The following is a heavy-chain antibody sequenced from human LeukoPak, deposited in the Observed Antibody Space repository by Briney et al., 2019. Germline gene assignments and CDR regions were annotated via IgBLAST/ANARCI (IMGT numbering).Heavy chain of an antibody. D-gene: IGHD6-6*01. CDR1: GFTFSSYA. CDR2: ISYDGSNK. J-gene: IGHJ4*02. CDR3: ARDHGSSLFDY. V-gene: IGHV3-30*04. Sequence: RGSLRLSCAASGFTFSSYAMHWVRQAPGKGLEWVAVISYDGSNKYYADSVKGRFTISRDNSKNTLYLQMNSLRAEDTAVYYCARDHGSSLFDYWGQGTLVTVSS.